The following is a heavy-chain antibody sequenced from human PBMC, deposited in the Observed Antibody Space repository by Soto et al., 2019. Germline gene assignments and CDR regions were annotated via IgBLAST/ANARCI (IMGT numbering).Heavy chain of an antibody. Sequence: GGSLRLSCAASGFTFSSYAMHWVRQAPGKGLEWVAVISYDGSNKYYADSVKGRFTISRDNSKNTLYLQMNSLRAEDTAVYYYERENEDGVGARERAFDIWGQGTMVTVSS. J-gene: IGHJ3*02. CDR3: ERENEDGVGARERAFDI. D-gene: IGHD1-26*01. CDR2: ISYDGSNK. CDR1: GFTFSSYA. V-gene: IGHV3-30-3*01.